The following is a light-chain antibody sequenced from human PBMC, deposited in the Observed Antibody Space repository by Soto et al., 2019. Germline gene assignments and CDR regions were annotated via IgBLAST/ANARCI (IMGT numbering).Light chain of an antibody. CDR3: QQYYSTPIT. CDR2: WAS. V-gene: IGKV4-1*01. CDR1: QSVLYSSNNKNY. J-gene: IGKJ5*01. Sequence: DIVMTQSPDSLAVSLGERATINCKSSQSVLYSSNNKNYLAWYQQKPGQPPKLLIYWASTRESGVPDRFSGSGSGTYFTLTISSLQAEDVAVYYCQQYYSTPITFGQGTRLEI.